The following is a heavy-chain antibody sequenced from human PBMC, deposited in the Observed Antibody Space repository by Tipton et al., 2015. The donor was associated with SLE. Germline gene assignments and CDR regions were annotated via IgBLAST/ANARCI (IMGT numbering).Heavy chain of an antibody. Sequence: TLSLTCTVSGDSISSGGYYWSWIRQPAGKRLEWLGHIFSSGHTTYSPSLKSRVIISEDVSKNHFSLKLGSVTAADTAVYYCARHDTNYGRNWFDPWGQGTLVTVSS. D-gene: IGHD2-8*01. CDR3: ARHDTNYGRNWFDP. V-gene: IGHV4-61*09. CDR2: IFSSGHT. CDR1: GDSISSGGYY. J-gene: IGHJ5*02.